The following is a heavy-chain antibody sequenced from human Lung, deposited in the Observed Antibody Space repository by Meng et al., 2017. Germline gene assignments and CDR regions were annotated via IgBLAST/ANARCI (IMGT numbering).Heavy chain of an antibody. V-gene: IGHV3-23*01. CDR1: GFTLSSYA. CDR3: AKDSQSSSGWWYDY. J-gene: IGHJ4*02. CDR2: ISDSGGST. D-gene: IGHD6-19*01. Sequence: GESLKISCAASGFTLSSYAMSWARQAPGKGLEWVSSISDSGGSTNYADSVKGRFTISRDNSKNTLYLQMNSLRAEDTAVYYCAKDSQSSSGWWYDYWGQGTLVTVSS.